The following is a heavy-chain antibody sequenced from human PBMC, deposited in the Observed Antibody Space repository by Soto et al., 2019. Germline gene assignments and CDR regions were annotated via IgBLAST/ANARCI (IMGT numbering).Heavy chain of an antibody. J-gene: IGHJ6*02. CDR3: AKSNARYYYDSSGYFYYYGMDV. Sequence: PGGSLRLSCAASGFTFSSYGMHWVRQAPGKGLEWVAVISYDGSNKYYADSVKGRFTISRDNSKNTLYLQMNSLRAEDTAVYYCAKSNARYYYDSSGYFYYYGMDVWGQGTTVTVSS. CDR2: ISYDGSNK. V-gene: IGHV3-30*18. CDR1: GFTFSSYG. D-gene: IGHD3-22*01.